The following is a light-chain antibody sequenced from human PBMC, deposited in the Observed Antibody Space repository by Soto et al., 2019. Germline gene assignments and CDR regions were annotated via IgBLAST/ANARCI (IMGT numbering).Light chain of an antibody. V-gene: IGKV3-20*01. CDR3: QQYSDSPLT. Sequence: EIVLTQSPGTLSLSPGERATLSCRASQNVRTNYLAWFQHKPGQAPRLLIYGGSSRATGIPDRFSGSGYGTDFTLTIDRLEPYDCAVDFSQQYSDSPLTFGGGTKVEIK. CDR2: GGS. J-gene: IGKJ4*01. CDR1: QNVRTNY.